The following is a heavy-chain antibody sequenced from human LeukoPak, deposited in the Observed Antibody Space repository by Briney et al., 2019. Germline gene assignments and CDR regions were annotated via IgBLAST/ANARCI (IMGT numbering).Heavy chain of an antibody. CDR1: DGSISSYY. J-gene: IGHJ6*03. CDR3: ARGGDSSSSWHYYYYYMDV. CDR2: IYYSGST. V-gene: IGHV4-59*01. D-gene: IGHD6-6*01. Sequence: SETLSLTCTVSDGSISSYYWSWIRQPPGKGLEWIGYIYYSGSTNYNPSLKSRVTISVDTSKNQFSLKLSSVTAADTAVYYCARGGDSSSSWHYYYYYMDVWGKGTTVTVSS.